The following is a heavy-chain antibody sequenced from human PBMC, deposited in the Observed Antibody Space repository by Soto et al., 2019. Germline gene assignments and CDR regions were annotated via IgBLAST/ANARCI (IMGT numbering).Heavy chain of an antibody. V-gene: IGHV4-39*01. CDR3: ARLGGSGSYYNGVIDY. CDR1: GGSISSSSYY. Sequence: SETLSLTCTVSGGSISSSSYYWGWIRQPPGKGLEWIGSIYYSGSTYYNPSLKSRVTISVDTSKNQFSLKLSSVTAADTAVYYCARLGGSGSYYNGVIDYWGQGTLVTVSS. CDR2: IYYSGST. D-gene: IGHD3-10*01. J-gene: IGHJ4*02.